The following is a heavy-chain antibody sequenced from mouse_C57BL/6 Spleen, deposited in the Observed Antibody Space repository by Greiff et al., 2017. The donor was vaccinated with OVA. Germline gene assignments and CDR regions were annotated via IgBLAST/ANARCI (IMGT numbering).Heavy chain of an antibody. CDR1: GFTFSSYA. J-gene: IGHJ1*03. D-gene: IGHD2-3*01. CDR3: ARGGLLRYFDV. V-gene: IGHV5-4*03. CDR2: ISDGGSYT. Sequence: EVKLMESGGGLVKPGGSLKLSCAASGFTFSSYAMSWVRQTPEKRLEWVATISDGGSYTYYPDNVKGRFTISRDNAKNNLYLQMSHLKSEDTAVYYCARGGLLRYFDVWGTGTTVTVSS.